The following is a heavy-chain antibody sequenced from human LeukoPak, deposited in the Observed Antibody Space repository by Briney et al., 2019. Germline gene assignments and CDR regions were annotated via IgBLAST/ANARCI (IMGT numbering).Heavy chain of an antibody. CDR3: ARGTIERAGIDS. CDR2: INADGRRS. D-gene: IGHD6-19*01. Sequence: GGSLRLSCAASGFTFSSHYIHWVRQVPGKGLVWVSDINADGRRSSYTDSVKGRFTISRDNAQNTVSLQMNSLRGEGTAVYYCARGTIERAGIDSWGQGTLVTVSS. J-gene: IGHJ4*02. CDR1: GFTFSSHY. V-gene: IGHV3-74*01.